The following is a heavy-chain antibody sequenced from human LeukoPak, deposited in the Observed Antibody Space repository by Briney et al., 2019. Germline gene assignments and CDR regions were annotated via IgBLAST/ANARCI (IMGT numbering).Heavy chain of an antibody. Sequence: ASVKVSCKASGYTFTSYYMHWVRQAPGQGLEWMGIINPSDGSTGYAQKFQGRVTMTRDMSTSTVYMELSSLRSEDTAVYYCARDEPEVHFHAFESWGQGTMVTVSS. J-gene: IGHJ3*02. CDR2: INPSDGST. V-gene: IGHV1-46*01. CDR1: GYTFTSYY. CDR3: ARDEPEVHFHAFES.